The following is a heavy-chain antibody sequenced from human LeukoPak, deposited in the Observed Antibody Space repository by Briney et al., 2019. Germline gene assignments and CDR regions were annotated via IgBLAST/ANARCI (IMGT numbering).Heavy chain of an antibody. J-gene: IGHJ4*02. CDR3: IYGYTLDF. CDR2: IYSGGIT. CDR1: GFTVSSKY. D-gene: IGHD5-18*01. V-gene: IGHV3-53*01. Sequence: GGSLRLSCAASGFTVSSKYMNWVRQAPGKGLEWVSVIYSGGITKYADSVKGRFTISRDNSKNTLYLQMNSLRADDTAVYYCIYGYTLDFWGQGTLVTVSS.